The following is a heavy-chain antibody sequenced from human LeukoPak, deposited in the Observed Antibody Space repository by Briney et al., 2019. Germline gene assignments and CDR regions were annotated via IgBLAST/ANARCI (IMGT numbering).Heavy chain of an antibody. D-gene: IGHD6-19*01. CDR1: GYTFTSYG. CDR3: ARDFDDSSGPIRLFQH. J-gene: IGHJ1*01. Sequence: ASVKVSCKASGYTFTSYGISWVRQAPGQGLEWMGWISAYNGNTNYAQKLQGRVTMTTDTSTSTAYMELRSLRSDDAAVYYCARDFDDSSGPIRLFQHWGQGTLVTVSS. V-gene: IGHV1-18*01. CDR2: ISAYNGNT.